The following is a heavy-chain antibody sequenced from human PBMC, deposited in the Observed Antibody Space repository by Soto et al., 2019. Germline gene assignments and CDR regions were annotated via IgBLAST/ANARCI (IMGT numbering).Heavy chain of an antibody. CDR3: ARSPPIRGYHCMGV. Sequence: SETLSLTCAVSGGPITSGGYSWSWIRQPPGKGLEWIGYIYHSGGTYYNPSPKSRVTISVDTSKNQFSLKLSSVTAADTAVYYCARSPPIRGYHCMGVWGQGTTVTVSS. CDR1: GGPITSGGYS. V-gene: IGHV4-30-2*02. CDR2: IYHSGGT. J-gene: IGHJ6*02. D-gene: IGHD2-15*01.